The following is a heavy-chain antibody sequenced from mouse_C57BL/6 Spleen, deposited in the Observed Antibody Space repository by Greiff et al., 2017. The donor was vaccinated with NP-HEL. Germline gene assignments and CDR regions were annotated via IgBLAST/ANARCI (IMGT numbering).Heavy chain of an antibody. CDR2: INPNNGGT. CDR1: GYTFTDYN. D-gene: IGHD2-3*01. J-gene: IGHJ4*01. V-gene: IGHV1-18*01. CDR3: ARGTYDGYFRYYAMDY. Sequence: VQLQQSGPELVKPGASVKIPCKASGYTFTDYNMDWVKQSHGKSLEWIGDINPNNGGTIYNQKFKGKATLTVDKSSSTAYMELRSLTSEDTAVYYCARGTYDGYFRYYAMDYWGQGTSVTVSS.